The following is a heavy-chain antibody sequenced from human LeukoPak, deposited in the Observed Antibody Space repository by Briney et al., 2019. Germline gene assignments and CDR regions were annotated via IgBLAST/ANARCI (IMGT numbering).Heavy chain of an antibody. CDR2: ISSIGATI. D-gene: IGHD1-1*01. CDR1: GFTFRVYS. V-gene: IGHV3-48*01. J-gene: IGHJ4*02. CDR3: ARGPYKYVISANPDY. Sequence: GGSLRLSCAASGFTFRVYSMNCVRQATGKGLEWVSYISSIGATIYYADSVKGRFTISRDNAKNSLFLQMNSLRAEDTAVYYCARGPYKYVISANPDYWGQGTLVTVSS.